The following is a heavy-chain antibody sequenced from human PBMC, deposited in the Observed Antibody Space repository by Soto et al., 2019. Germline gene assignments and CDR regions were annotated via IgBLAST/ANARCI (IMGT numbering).Heavy chain of an antibody. CDR1: GLPFGSYD. CDR2: ISRSGGTT. Sequence: PGGSLRLSCAASGLPFGSYDMSWVRQAPGKGLEWVSAISRSGGTTYYADSVKGRFTISRDNFKNTLYLQMNSLRADDTAVYYCAKWDSSGPLSYWGQGTLVTVSS. CDR3: AKWDSSGPLSY. D-gene: IGHD6-19*01. J-gene: IGHJ4*02. V-gene: IGHV3-23*01.